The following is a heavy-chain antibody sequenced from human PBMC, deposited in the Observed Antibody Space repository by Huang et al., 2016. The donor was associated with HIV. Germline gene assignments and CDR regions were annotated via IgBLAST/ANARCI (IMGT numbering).Heavy chain of an antibody. Sequence: QVRLVQSGAEVKKPGASLKVSCKADGDIFLRYDLSWVRQARGQGLEWVGRMRLDVGEKRYAKRVQGRLTMTRDTSTSTAYMELRSLGADDTAVYYCARDREFSSGWGWAGYYLDYWGQGTPVLVSS. V-gene: IGHV1-18*04. CDR3: ARDREFSSGWGWAGYYLDY. J-gene: IGHJ4*02. CDR2: MRLDVGEK. CDR1: GDIFLRYD. D-gene: IGHD6-19*01.